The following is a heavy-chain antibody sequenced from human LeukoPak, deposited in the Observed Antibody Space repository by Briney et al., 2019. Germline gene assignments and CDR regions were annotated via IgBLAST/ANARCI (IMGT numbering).Heavy chain of an antibody. D-gene: IGHD1-1*01. CDR3: ARDGSDNWGLFDN. CDR1: GGSISGTSYC. CDR2: HYHTGRI. J-gene: IGHJ4*02. V-gene: IGHV4-39*07. Sequence: SETLSLTCSVSGGSISGTSYCWGWIRQPPGKGPEWIGSHYHTGRIYHNPSLNSRVTISVDASKNQFSLKLSSVTDADTAVYYCARDGSDNWGLFDNWGRGTLVTVSS.